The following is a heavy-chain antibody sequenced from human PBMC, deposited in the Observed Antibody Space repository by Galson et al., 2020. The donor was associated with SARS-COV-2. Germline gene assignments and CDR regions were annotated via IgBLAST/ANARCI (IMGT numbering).Heavy chain of an antibody. CDR3: ARDWGATNSYYFDY. CDR1: GGSISSSSYY. Sequence: SETLSLTCTVSGGSISSSSYYCGCLRPPPGKGLEWIGSIYYSASTYYNPSLKSRVTISVDTSNNQFARKLSSVTAADTAVYYCARDWGATNSYYFDYWGQGTLVTFSS. D-gene: IGHD5-12*01. CDR2: IYYSAST. J-gene: IGHJ4*02. V-gene: IGHV4-39*06.